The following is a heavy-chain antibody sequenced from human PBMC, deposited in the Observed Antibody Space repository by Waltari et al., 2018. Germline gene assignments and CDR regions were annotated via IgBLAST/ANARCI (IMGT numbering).Heavy chain of an antibody. CDR2: IYHTGDT. J-gene: IGHJ4*02. CDR1: GYSIKNNYY. V-gene: IGHV4-38-2*02. CDR3: ARVVPRAANDY. D-gene: IGHD3-10*01. Sequence: QVPLQESGPGLVKPSGTLSLTCPVPGYSIKNNYYCGWIRQPPGEGLEWIGTIYHTGDTYYNPSLKSRVIISVDTSKNQFSLRLSSVTAADTAVYYCARVVPRAANDYWGQGTLVTVSS.